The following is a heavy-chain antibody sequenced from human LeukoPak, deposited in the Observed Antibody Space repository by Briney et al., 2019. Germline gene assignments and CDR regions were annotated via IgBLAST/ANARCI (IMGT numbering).Heavy chain of an antibody. CDR1: GGSISSSSYY. Sequence: SETLSLTCTVSGGSISSSSYYWGWIRQPPGKGLEWIGSIYYSGSTYYNPSLKSRVTISVDTSKNQFSLKLSSVTAADTAVYYCARKQWPQVPFDYWGQGTLVTVSS. J-gene: IGHJ4*02. V-gene: IGHV4-39*07. CDR2: IYYSGST. D-gene: IGHD6-19*01. CDR3: ARKQWPQVPFDY.